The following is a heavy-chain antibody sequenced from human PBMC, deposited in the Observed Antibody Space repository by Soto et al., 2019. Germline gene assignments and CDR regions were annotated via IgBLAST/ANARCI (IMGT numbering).Heavy chain of an antibody. CDR3: VRESYPAKAFDI. V-gene: IGHV3-21*01. CDR1: GFTFSNYN. J-gene: IGHJ3*02. Sequence: EVQLVESGGGLVKPGESLRLSCAAFGFTFSNYNINWVRQAPGKGLEWVSSIRSRSIDMYYADSVKGRFTISRDDAKNSLSLQMNGLRAEDTAVYFCVRESYPAKAFDIWGQGTMVTVSS. D-gene: IGHD2-2*01. CDR2: IRSRSIDM.